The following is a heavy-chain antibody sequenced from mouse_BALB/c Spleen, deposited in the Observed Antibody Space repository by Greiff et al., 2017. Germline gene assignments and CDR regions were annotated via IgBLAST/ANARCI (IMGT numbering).Heavy chain of an antibody. CDR1: GFTFNTYA. J-gene: IGHJ4*01. CDR2: IRSKSNNYAT. D-gene: IGHD2-4*01. V-gene: IGHV10-3*03. CDR3: VRGKDYDYDGGMDY. Sequence: EVQVVESGGGLVQPKGSLKLSCAASGFTFNTYAMHWVCQAPGKGLEWVARIRSKSNNYATYYADSVKDRFTISRDDSQSMLYLQMNNLKTEDTAMYYCVRGKDYDYDGGMDYWGQGTSVTVSS.